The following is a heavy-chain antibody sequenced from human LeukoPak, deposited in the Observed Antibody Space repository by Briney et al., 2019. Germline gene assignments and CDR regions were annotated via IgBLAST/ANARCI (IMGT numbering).Heavy chain of an antibody. V-gene: IGHV1-2*02. Sequence: GASVNVSRKASGYTFSDYYMQWVRQAPGQGLEWMGWINPNRGGTKYAQKLQGRVTITRDTSISTAYMELSRRTSDVTAVYNCARDRTSSSHFDYWGRGTLVSVSS. CDR1: GYTFSDYY. CDR3: ARDRTSSSHFDY. J-gene: IGHJ4*02. CDR2: INPNRGGT. D-gene: IGHD6-6*01.